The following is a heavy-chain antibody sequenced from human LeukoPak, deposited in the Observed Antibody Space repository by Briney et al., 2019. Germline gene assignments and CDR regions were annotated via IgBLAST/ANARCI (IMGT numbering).Heavy chain of an antibody. CDR1: GGSISNYY. J-gene: IGHJ4*02. V-gene: IGHV4-59*08. D-gene: IGHD6-13*01. CDR3: AREGGAAAGTGFDY. CDR2: IYYSGST. Sequence: SETLSLTCTVSGGSISNYYWSWIRQPPGKGLEWIGYIYYSGSTNYNPSLKSRVTISVDTSKNQFSLKLSSVTAADTAVYYCAREGGAAAGTGFDYWGQGTLVTVSS.